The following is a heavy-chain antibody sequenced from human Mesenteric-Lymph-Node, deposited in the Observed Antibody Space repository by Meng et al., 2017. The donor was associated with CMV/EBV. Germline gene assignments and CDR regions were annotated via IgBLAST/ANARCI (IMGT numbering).Heavy chain of an antibody. Sequence: GESLKISCAASGFAFSDYYFSWIRQAPGKGLEWVSYISGSGNTIFHADFVRGRFTISRDNVKNSLFLQLNSLSVEDTGVYYCARESLSPLFSSFDSWGQGTLVTVSS. CDR3: ARESLSPLFSSFDS. CDR2: ISGSGNTI. V-gene: IGHV3-11*04. D-gene: IGHD6-13*01. J-gene: IGHJ4*02. CDR1: GFAFSDYY.